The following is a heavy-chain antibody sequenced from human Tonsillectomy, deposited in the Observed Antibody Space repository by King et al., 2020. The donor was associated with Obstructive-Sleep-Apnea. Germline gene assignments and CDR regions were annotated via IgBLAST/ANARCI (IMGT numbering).Heavy chain of an antibody. D-gene: IGHD2-21*02. Sequence: EVQLVESGGDLVQPGDSLRLSCAASGFTFSHYWMHWVRQTPGKGLVWVSRIETDGSSTTYADSVKGRFTISRDNAKNTLYLQMNSLRVEDTGVYYCARVHCFTPTCYSPHWGQGTLVTVST. CDR1: GFTFSHYW. CDR3: ARVHCFTPTCYSPH. J-gene: IGHJ1*01. CDR2: IETDGSST. V-gene: IGHV3-74*01.